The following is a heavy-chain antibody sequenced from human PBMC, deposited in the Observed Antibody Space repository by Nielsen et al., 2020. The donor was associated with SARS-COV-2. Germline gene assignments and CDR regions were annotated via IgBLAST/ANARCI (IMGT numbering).Heavy chain of an antibody. D-gene: IGHD2-8*02. V-gene: IGHV3-73*01. CDR2: IRSKANSYAT. CDR1: GFTFSGSA. Sequence: GESLKISCAASGFTFSGSAMHWVRQASGQGLEWVGRIRSKANSYATAYAASVIGRFTISRDDSKNTAYLQMNSLKTEDTAVYYCSSPTVAYWGQGTLVTVSS. CDR3: SSPTVAY. J-gene: IGHJ4*02.